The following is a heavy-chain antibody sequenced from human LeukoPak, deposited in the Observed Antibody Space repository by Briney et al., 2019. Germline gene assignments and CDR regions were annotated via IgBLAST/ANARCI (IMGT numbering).Heavy chain of an antibody. D-gene: IGHD3-10*01. J-gene: IGHJ4*02. CDR1: GGSISSSSYY. Sequence: TETLSLTCTVSGGSISSSSYYWAWIRQPPGKGLEWIGSIYYSGSTYSNPSLKSRVTISVDTSKNQFSLRLSSVTAADTAVYYCARQTVRAYDYWGQGTLVTVSS. CDR3: ARQTVRAYDY. V-gene: IGHV4-39*01. CDR2: IYYSGST.